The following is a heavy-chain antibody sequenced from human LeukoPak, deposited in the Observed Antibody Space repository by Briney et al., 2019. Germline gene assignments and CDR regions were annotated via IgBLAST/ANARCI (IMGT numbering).Heavy chain of an antibody. CDR2: IHPGDSDT. V-gene: IGHV5-51*01. J-gene: IGHJ4*02. CDR3: ARITGSSYNFDY. Sequence: GEFLKISCKGSGYRFTSYWIDWVRQMPGKGLEWMGIIHPGDSDTKYSPSFQGQVTISADKSISTAYLQWSSLKASDTAMYYCARITGSSYNFDYWGQGTLVTVSS. CDR1: GYRFTSYW. D-gene: IGHD6-6*01.